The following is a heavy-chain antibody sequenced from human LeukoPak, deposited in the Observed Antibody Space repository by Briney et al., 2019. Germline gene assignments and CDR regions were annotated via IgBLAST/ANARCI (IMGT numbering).Heavy chain of an antibody. CDR2: ISGSGRTT. J-gene: IGHJ4*02. Sequence: GGALRLSCEASGFTFSSYEMNWVRQAPGRGLEWISYISGSGRTTYYADSVKGRFTISRDNAKNSLYLQMNSLRVEDTAIYYCYSSGWYGLPYLDFWGQGALVTVSS. CDR1: GFTFSSYE. V-gene: IGHV3-48*03. CDR3: YSSGWYGLPYLDF. D-gene: IGHD6-19*01.